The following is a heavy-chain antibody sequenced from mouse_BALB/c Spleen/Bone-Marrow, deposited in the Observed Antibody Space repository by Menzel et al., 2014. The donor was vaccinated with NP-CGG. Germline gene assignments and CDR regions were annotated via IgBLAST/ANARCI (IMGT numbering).Heavy chain of an antibody. Sequence: EVKLVESGGGLVKPGGSLKLSCAASGFTFSDFYMYWVRQTPEKRLEWVATISYGGSYIYYPDSVKGRFTISRDDAKNNLYLQMGSLKSEDTAMYYCARDRGVQGYAMDYWGQGTSVTVSS. V-gene: IGHV5-4*02. CDR1: GFTFSDFY. D-gene: IGHD2-14*01. CDR2: ISYGGSYI. J-gene: IGHJ4*01. CDR3: ARDRGVQGYAMDY.